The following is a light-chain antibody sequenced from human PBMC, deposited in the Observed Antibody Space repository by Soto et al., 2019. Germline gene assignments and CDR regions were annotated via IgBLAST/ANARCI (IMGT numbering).Light chain of an antibody. J-gene: IGKJ5*01. CDR2: DAS. Sequence: DIQMTQSPSSLSASVGDRVTITCRASQSISNYLNWYQQKPGKAPKLLIYDASNLETGVPSRFSGSGSGTDFTFTISSLQPEDIATYYCQQYDNLGITFGQGTRLEIK. CDR1: QSISNY. V-gene: IGKV1-33*01. CDR3: QQYDNLGIT.